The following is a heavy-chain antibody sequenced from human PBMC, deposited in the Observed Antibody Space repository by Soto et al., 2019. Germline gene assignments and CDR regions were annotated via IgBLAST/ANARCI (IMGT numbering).Heavy chain of an antibody. J-gene: IGHJ4*02. CDR1: GFTFSGYA. CDR2: MSSNGVST. Sequence: GGSLRLSCSASGFTFSGYAMHWVRQAPGKGLEYVSAMSSNGVSTDYADSVKGRFTISRDNSKNTLYLQMSSLRVEDTAVYYCVKERHCSSISCRDFDYWGQGT. V-gene: IGHV3-64D*06. CDR3: VKERHCSSISCRDFDY. D-gene: IGHD2-2*01.